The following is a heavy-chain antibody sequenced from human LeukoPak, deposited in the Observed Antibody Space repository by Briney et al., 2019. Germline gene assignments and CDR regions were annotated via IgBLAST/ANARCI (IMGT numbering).Heavy chain of an antibody. CDR2: ISYDGSNK. J-gene: IGHJ4*02. Sequence: GRSLRLSCAASGFTFSSYGMHWVRQAPGKGLEWVAVISYDGSNKYYADSVKGRFTISRDNSKNTLYLQMNSLRAEDTAVYYCAKDRDTMVRGVIIENNYWGQGTLVTVSS. CDR1: GFTFSSYG. D-gene: IGHD3-10*01. CDR3: AKDRDTMVRGVIIENNY. V-gene: IGHV3-30*18.